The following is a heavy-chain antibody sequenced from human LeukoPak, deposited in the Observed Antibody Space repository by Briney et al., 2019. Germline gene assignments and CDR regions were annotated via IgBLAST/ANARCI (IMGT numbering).Heavy chain of an antibody. D-gene: IGHD2-2*02. CDR1: GGSFSGYY. Sequence: PSETLSLTCAVYGGSFSGYYWSWIRQPPGKGLEWIGEINHSGSTNYNPSLKSRVTISVDTSKNQFSLKLSSVTAADTAVYYCARGQVVDCSSTSCYTPISFDPWGQGTLATVSS. V-gene: IGHV4-34*01. J-gene: IGHJ5*02. CDR2: INHSGST. CDR3: ARGQVVDCSSTSCYTPISFDP.